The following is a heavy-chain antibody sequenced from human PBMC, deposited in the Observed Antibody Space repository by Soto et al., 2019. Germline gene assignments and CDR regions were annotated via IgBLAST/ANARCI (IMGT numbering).Heavy chain of an antibody. J-gene: IGHJ4*01. CDR2: NDHDGSYI. D-gene: IGHD3-10*01. CDR3: ARHPTMLPFDS. CDR1: GFSFSCYW. V-gene: IGHV5-10-1*01. Sequence: GESLETFWKVSGFSFSCYWISLGRQMAGEGVEWGWRNDHDGSYIDYSMCFEGHVTFSVDTSINTAYLQLKNLKASDTGIYYCARHPTMLPFDSWGQGTLVTVSS.